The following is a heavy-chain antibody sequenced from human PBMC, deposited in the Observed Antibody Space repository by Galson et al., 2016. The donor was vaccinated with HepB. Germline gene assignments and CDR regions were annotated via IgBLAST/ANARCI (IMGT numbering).Heavy chain of an antibody. Sequence: SLRLSCATPGSAFSTSAMPWVRQAPGKGLEWVAVISFDGTNKSSAESVKGRFTITRDTSTNTVSLQMTSLRGEDTAVYYCASGATGTTHGPNGFDPWGQGTRVTVAS. V-gene: IGHV3-30-3*02. CDR2: ISFDGTNK. D-gene: IGHD1-1*01. CDR1: GSAFSTSA. J-gene: IGHJ5*02. CDR3: ASGATGTTHGPNGFDP.